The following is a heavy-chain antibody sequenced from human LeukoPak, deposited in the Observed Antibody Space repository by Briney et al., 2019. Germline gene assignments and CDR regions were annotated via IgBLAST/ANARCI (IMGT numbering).Heavy chain of an antibody. Sequence: GGSLRLSCAASGFTFSSYSMNWVRQAPGKGLEWVSCISSSSSTIYYVDSVKGRFTISRDNAKNSLYLQMNSLRAEDTAVYYCARDLRGYSYGRSPFDYWGQGTLVTVSS. J-gene: IGHJ4*02. D-gene: IGHD5-18*01. V-gene: IGHV3-48*01. CDR2: ISSSSSTI. CDR1: GFTFSSYS. CDR3: ARDLRGYSYGRSPFDY.